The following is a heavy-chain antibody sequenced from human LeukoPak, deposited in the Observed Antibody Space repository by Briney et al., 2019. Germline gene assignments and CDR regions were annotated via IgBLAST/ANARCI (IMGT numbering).Heavy chain of an antibody. D-gene: IGHD6-19*01. CDR2: MYYSGST. CDR3: ARKDLGGWLDN. V-gene: IGHV4-59*01. J-gene: IGHJ4*02. Sequence: PSETLSLTCTVSGGSISNYYWSWIRQAPGKGLEWIGYMYYSGSTDYNPSLKSRVTTSVDTSKNQFSLKLSSVTAADTAVYYCARKDLGGWLDNWGQGTLVTVSS. CDR1: GGSISNYY.